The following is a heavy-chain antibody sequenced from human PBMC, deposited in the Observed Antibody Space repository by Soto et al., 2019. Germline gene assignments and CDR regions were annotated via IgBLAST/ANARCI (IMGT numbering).Heavy chain of an antibody. Sequence: EVQLLESGGGLVQPGGSLRLSCAASGFTFSSYAMSWVRQAPGKGLEWVSAISGSGGSTYYADSVKGRFTISRDNSKNTLYLQMNSLRAEDTAVYYCAKSPPNYDSSGFWYYGMDVWGQGTTVTVSS. V-gene: IGHV3-23*01. CDR1: GFTFSSYA. CDR2: ISGSGGST. J-gene: IGHJ6*02. CDR3: AKSPPNYDSSGFWYYGMDV. D-gene: IGHD3-22*01.